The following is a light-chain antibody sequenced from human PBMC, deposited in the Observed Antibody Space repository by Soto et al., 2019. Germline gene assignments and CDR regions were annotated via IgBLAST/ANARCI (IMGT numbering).Light chain of an antibody. CDR1: QSISSW. CDR3: QQYSDNWT. Sequence: DIQMTQSPSTLSASVGDRVTITCRASQSISSWLAWYQQKPGTAPKLLIYKASTLQSGVPSRFSGSGSETEFTLPISSLQTDDFATYYCQQYSDNWTFGQGTKVEIK. V-gene: IGKV1-5*03. J-gene: IGKJ1*01. CDR2: KAS.